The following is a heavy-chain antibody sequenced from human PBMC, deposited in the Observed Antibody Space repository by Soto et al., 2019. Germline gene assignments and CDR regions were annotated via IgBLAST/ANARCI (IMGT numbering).Heavy chain of an antibody. J-gene: IGHJ4*02. V-gene: IGHV3-20*04. CDR1: GFPFDDYG. CDR3: SIMPGYYDDFFLH. CDR2: INRHGGST. D-gene: IGHD3-3*01. Sequence: GSLRLSCAASGFPFDDYGMSWVRQAPGKGLEWVSGINRHGGSTGYADSVKGRFTISRDNAKNSLHLHMNSLRAEDTAFYYCSIMPGYYDDFFLHSGQGPLVTDPS.